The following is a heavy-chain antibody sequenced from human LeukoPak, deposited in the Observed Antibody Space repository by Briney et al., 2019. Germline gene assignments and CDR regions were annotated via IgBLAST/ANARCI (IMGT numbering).Heavy chain of an antibody. CDR2: MIPIFGIA. CDR1: GGTFSSYA. CDR3: ARDRRYYDSSGYRYYFDY. J-gene: IGHJ4*02. Sequence: SVKVSCKASGGTFSSYAISWVRQAPGQGLEWMGRMIPIFGIANYAQKFQGRVTITADKSTSTAYMELSSLRSEDTAVYYCARDRRYYDSSGYRYYFDYWGQGTLVTVSS. V-gene: IGHV1-69*04. D-gene: IGHD3-22*01.